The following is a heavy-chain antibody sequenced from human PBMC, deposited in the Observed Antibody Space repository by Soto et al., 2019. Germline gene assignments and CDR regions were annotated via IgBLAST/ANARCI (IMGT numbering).Heavy chain of an antibody. CDR1: GGSISNSSYL. CDR3: SRIAVSGPRTGCDY. J-gene: IGHJ4*02. Sequence: QLQLQESGPGLVKPSETLSLTCSVSGGSISNSSYLWGWVRQPPGKGLQWIGSVSHIWSTNYNPSLNSRLTISVGTSKTQSSLRLDSVTAADTAVYYCSRIAVSGPRTGCDYWGQGILVTVSS. D-gene: IGHD6-19*01. CDR2: VSHIWST. V-gene: IGHV4-39*01.